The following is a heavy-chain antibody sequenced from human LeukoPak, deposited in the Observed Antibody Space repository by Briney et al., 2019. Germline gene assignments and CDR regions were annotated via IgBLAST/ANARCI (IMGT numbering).Heavy chain of an antibody. CDR3: ARDPDPITIFGVVKSS. CDR1: GGSISSGGYY. CDR2: IYHSGST. V-gene: IGHV4-30-2*01. Sequence: SETLSLTCTVSGGSISSGGYYWSWIRQPPGKGLEWIGYIYHSGSTYYNPSLKSRVTISVDRSKNQFSLKLSSVTAADTAVYYCARDPDPITIFGVVKSSWGQGTLVTVSS. J-gene: IGHJ4*02. D-gene: IGHD3-3*01.